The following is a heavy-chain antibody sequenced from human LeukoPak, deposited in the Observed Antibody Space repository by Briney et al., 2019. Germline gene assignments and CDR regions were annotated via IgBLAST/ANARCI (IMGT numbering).Heavy chain of an antibody. D-gene: IGHD3-10*01. CDR3: ARVLYGSGTYYFDY. CDR1: GASIRSYY. CDR2: MYHSDYA. J-gene: IGHJ4*02. V-gene: IGHV4-59*01. Sequence: PSETLSLTCTVAGASIRSYYWNWIRQPPGKGLEWIGSMYHSDYANYIPSLKSRATMSVDTSKNQFSLKLSSVTAADTAVYYCARVLYGSGTYYFDYWGQGTLVTVSS.